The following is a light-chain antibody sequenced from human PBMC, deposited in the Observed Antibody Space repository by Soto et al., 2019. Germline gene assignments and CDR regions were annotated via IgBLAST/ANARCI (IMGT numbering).Light chain of an antibody. Sequence: QSALTQPASVSGSPGQSITISCTGTSSDVGGYNYVSWYQQHPGKAPKLMIYDASNRPSGVSNRFSGSKSGNTASLTISGLEAEEEADYYCSSYTSSSTVVFGGGTKLTVL. CDR3: SSYTSSSTVV. CDR1: SSDVGGYNY. J-gene: IGLJ2*01. CDR2: DAS. V-gene: IGLV2-14*01.